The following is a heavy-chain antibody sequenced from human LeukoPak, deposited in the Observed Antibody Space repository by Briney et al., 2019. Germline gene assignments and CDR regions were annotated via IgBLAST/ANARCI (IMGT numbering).Heavy chain of an antibody. V-gene: IGHV4-30-4*01. CDR2: IYYSGST. CDR1: GGSISSGDYY. J-gene: IGHJ4*02. Sequence: PSETLSLTRTVSGGSISSGDYYWSWIRQPPGKGLEWIGYIYYSGSTYYNPSLKSRVTISVDTSKNQFSLKLSSVTAADTAVYYCASTAVYYYGSGSYYPMFYDYWGQGTLVTVSS. D-gene: IGHD3-10*01. CDR3: ASTAVYYYGSGSYYPMFYDY.